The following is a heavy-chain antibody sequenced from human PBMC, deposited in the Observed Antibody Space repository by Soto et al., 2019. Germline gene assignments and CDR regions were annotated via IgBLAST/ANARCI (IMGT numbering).Heavy chain of an antibody. J-gene: IGHJ4*02. CDR1: GYIFTNFY. D-gene: IGHD6-6*01. CDR3: TRGLASGDY. V-gene: IGHV1-46*03. Sequence: QVQLVQPGAEVKKPGASVKFSCKASGYIFTNFYIHWGRQAPGQGLEWIGIINPNGGSTNYAQNSQGRVTMTRDTSTSTVYMDLSSLRSEDTAVYYCTRGLASGDYWGQGTLITVSS. CDR2: INPNGGST.